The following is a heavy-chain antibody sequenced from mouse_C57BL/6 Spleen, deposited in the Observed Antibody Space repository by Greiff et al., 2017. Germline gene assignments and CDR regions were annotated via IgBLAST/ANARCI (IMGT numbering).Heavy chain of an antibody. Sequence: EVQVVESGGGLVQPGGSLSLSCAASGFTFTDYYMSWVRQPPGKALEWLGFIRNKANGYTTEYSASVKGRFTISRDNSQSILYLQMNALRAEDSATYYCARSLLSYAMDYWGQGTSVTVSS. CDR3: ARSLLSYAMDY. CDR1: GFTFTDYY. J-gene: IGHJ4*01. V-gene: IGHV7-3*01. D-gene: IGHD2-10*01. CDR2: IRNKANGYTT.